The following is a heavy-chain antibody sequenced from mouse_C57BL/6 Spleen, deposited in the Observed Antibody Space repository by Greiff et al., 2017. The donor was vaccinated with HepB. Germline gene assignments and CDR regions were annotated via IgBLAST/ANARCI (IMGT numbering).Heavy chain of an antibody. CDR3: TRRGYGSSYAYYFDY. J-gene: IGHJ2*01. Sequence: VQLQQSGAELVRPGASVTLSCKASGYTFTDYEMHWVKQTPVHGLEWIGAIDPETGGTAYNQKFKGKAILTADKSSSTAYMELRSLTSEDSAVYYCTRRGYGSSYAYYFDYWGQGTTLTVSS. V-gene: IGHV1-15*01. D-gene: IGHD1-1*01. CDR2: IDPETGGT. CDR1: GYTFTDYE.